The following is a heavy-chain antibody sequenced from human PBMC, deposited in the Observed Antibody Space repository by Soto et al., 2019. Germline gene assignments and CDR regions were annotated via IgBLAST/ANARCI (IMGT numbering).Heavy chain of an antibody. J-gene: IGHJ5*02. V-gene: IGHV1-69*06. CDR1: GGTFSSYA. CDR2: IIPIFGTA. D-gene: IGHD2-2*01. Sequence: SVKVSCKASGGTFSSYAISWVRQAPGQGLEWMGGIIPIFGTANYAQKFQGRVTITADKSTSTAYMELSSLRSEDTAVYYCARSSPLRGVVVPAATYNWFDPWGQVPLVTFSS. CDR3: ARSSPLRGVVVPAATYNWFDP.